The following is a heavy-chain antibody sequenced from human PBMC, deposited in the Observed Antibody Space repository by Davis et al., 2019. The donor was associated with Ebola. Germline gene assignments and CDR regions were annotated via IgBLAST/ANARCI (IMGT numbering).Heavy chain of an antibody. J-gene: IGHJ4*02. CDR2: INPNSGGT. Sequence: ASVKVSCKASGYTFTGCYMHWVRQAPGQGLEWMGWINPNSGGTNYAQRFQGRVTMTRDTSISTAHVELSRLTSDDTAVYYCARVKLPGVWGSFLYWGQGTLVTVSS. CDR3: ARVKLPGVWGSFLY. V-gene: IGHV1-2*02. CDR1: GYTFTGCY. D-gene: IGHD3-16*01.